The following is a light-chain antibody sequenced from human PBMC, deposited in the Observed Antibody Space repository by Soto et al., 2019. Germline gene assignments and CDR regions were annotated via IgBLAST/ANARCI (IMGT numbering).Light chain of an antibody. Sequence: DIVMTQSPDSLAVSLGERATINCKSSQSVLYSSNNKNYLAWYQQKPGQPPKLLIYWASTRESGVPDRFSGSGSGTDFTLTISSLEPEDFAVYYCQQRSNWVSTFGQGTRLEIK. J-gene: IGKJ5*01. CDR2: WAS. CDR1: QSVLYSSNNKNY. V-gene: IGKV4-1*01. CDR3: QQRSNWVST.